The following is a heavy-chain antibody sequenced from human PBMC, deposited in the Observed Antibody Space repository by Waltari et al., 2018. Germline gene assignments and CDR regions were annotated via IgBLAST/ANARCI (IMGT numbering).Heavy chain of an antibody. CDR1: GAAFSDFY. Sequence: QVQLHQWGAGLLTPSETLSLTCALSGAAFSDFYWSWIRQTPGKGLEWIGEISHTGYTNYNPSLKSRVSISLDTSRDQFSLKVSSVTAADTAVYYCARGSHRSAGYSDYWGQGSLVTVSS. V-gene: IGHV4-34*01. J-gene: IGHJ4*02. CDR3: ARGSHRSAGYSDY. CDR2: ISHTGYT. D-gene: IGHD2-21*01.